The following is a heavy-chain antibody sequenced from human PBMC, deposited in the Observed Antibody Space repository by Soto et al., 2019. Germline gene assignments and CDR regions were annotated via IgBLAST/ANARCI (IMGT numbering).Heavy chain of an antibody. CDR1: GYTFANFD. D-gene: IGHD6-19*01. V-gene: IGHV1-18*04. CDR3: ARERLNTGWYGFDY. J-gene: IGHJ4*02. Sequence: ASVKVSCKTSGYTFANFDFSWVRQAPGQGLEWMGWVSNRNCVTNYAENFRDRVTISTDTSTNTVYMEPRSLRSDDTAVYFCARERLNTGWYGFDYWGQGTQVTVSS. CDR2: VSNRNCVT.